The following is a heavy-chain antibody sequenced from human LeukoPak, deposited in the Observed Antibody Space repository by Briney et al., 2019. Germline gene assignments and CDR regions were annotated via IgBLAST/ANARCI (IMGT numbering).Heavy chain of an antibody. V-gene: IGHV4-59*01. J-gene: IGHJ4*02. CDR3: ARGLGANGDY. CDR1: GGSISSYY. CDR2: IYYSGST. D-gene: IGHD1-26*01. Sequence: PSETLSLTCTVSGGSISSYYWSWIRQPPGKGLEWIGYIYYSGSTNYNPSLKSRVTISVDTSKNQFSLKLSSVTAADTAAYYCARGLGANGDYWGQGTLVTVSS.